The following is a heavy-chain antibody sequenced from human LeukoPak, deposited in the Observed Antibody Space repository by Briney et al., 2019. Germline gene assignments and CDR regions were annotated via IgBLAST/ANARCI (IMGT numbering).Heavy chain of an antibody. CDR1: GFTFSSYN. D-gene: IGHD2-15*01. Sequence: GGSLRLSCAASGFTFSSYNMNWARQAPGKGLEWISYISSRGSTIYYADSVKGRFTISRDNAKNSLYLQMNSLRADDTAVYYCARGGYCSGGTCYGAGWFDPWGQGTLVTVSS. J-gene: IGHJ5*02. CDR2: ISSRGSTI. CDR3: ARGGYCSGGTCYGAGWFDP. V-gene: IGHV3-48*01.